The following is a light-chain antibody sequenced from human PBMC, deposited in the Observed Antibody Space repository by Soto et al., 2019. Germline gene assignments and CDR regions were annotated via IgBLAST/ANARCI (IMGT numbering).Light chain of an antibody. Sequence: EIVLTQSPGTLSLSPGERATLSCRASQSVSSNYLAWYQQKPGQAPRLLIYGASSRATGVPDRFSGSGSGTDFTLTISRLEPEDFAVYSCQQYGTSPYSFGQGTKVDI. J-gene: IGKJ2*01. CDR1: QSVSSNY. V-gene: IGKV3-20*01. CDR2: GAS. CDR3: QQYGTSPYS.